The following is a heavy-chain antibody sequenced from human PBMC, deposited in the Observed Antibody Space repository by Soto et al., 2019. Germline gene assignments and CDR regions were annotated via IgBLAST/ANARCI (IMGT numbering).Heavy chain of an antibody. V-gene: IGHV3-15*07. CDR3: TLHRSGRFFLYYYYYYGMDV. J-gene: IGHJ6*02. CDR2: IKSKTDGGTT. CDR1: GFTFSNAW. D-gene: IGHD3-3*01. Sequence: PGGYLRLSCAASGFTFSNAWMNWVRQAPGKGLEWVGRIKSKTDGGTTDYAAPVKGRFTISRDDSKNTLYLQMNSLKTEDTAVYYCTLHRSGRFFLYYYYYYGMDVCGQGTTVTVSS.